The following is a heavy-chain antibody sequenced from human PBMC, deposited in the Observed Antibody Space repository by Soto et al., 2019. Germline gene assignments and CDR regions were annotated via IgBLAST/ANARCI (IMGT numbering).Heavy chain of an antibody. CDR1: GFSLSTSGVG. CDR2: IYWDDDK. D-gene: IGHD6-19*01. J-gene: IGHJ5*02. V-gene: IGHV2-5*02. CDR3: VHTIAVAGTGWFDP. Sequence: QITLKESGPTLVKPTQTLTLTCTFSGFSLSTSGVGVGWIRQPPGKALEWLALIYWDDDKRYSPSLKSRLTITKDTSKNQVVLTMTNMDPVDTATYYCVHTIAVAGTGWFDPWGQGTLVTVSS.